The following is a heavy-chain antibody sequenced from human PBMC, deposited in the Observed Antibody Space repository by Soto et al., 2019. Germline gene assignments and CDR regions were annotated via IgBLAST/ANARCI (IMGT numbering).Heavy chain of an antibody. CDR3: ARDAAPYDFWSGTKGY. Sequence: KVSCKASGGTFSSYAISWVRQAPGQGLEWMGGIIPIFGTANYAQKFQGRVTITADESTSTAYMELSSLRSEDTAVYYCARDAAPYDFWSGTKGYWGQGTLVTVSS. D-gene: IGHD3-3*01. J-gene: IGHJ4*02. CDR2: IIPIFGTA. V-gene: IGHV1-69*01. CDR1: GGTFSSYA.